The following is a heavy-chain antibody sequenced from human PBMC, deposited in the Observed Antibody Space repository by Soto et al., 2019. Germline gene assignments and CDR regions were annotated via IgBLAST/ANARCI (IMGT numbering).Heavy chain of an antibody. V-gene: IGHV3-7*01. CDR2: IKQDGSEK. J-gene: IGHJ4*02. CDR1: GFTFSSYW. D-gene: IGHD4-4*01. CDR3: ARDWPTVTNSYYFDY. Sequence: GSLRLSCAASGFTFSSYWMSWVRQAPGKGLEWVANIKQDGSEKYYVDSVKGRFTISRDNAKNSLYLQMNSLRAEDTAVYYCARDWPTVTNSYYFDYWGQGTLVTVSS.